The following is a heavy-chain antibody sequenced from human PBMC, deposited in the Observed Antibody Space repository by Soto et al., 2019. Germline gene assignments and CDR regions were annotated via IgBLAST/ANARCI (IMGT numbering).Heavy chain of an antibody. CDR2: IFPSDYDT. CDR1: GYKFTSSW. CDR3: ARKDKSGYFNWFDP. J-gene: IGHJ5*02. D-gene: IGHD3-22*01. Sequence: GESLKISCRTSGYKFTSSWIAWVRQMPGKGLEWMGIIFPSDYDTRYSPSFQGQVTLSADRPTSTVFLQWASLKASDTAVYFCARKDKSGYFNWFDPWGQGTLVTVSS. V-gene: IGHV5-51*01.